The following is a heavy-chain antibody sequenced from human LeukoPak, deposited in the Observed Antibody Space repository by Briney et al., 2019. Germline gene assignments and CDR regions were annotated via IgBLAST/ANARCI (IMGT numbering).Heavy chain of an antibody. D-gene: IGHD3-10*01. J-gene: IGHJ4*02. CDR2: IRYDGINK. CDR1: GFTFSDYG. Sequence: GGSLRLSCAASGFTFSDYGMHWVRQAPGKGLEWVAFIRYDGINKYYADSVKGRFTISRDNAKNSLYLQMNSLRAEDTAVYYCARGGRLRYYYGSGSYADFDYWGQGTLVTVSS. CDR3: ARGGRLRYYYGSGSYADFDY. V-gene: IGHV3-30*02.